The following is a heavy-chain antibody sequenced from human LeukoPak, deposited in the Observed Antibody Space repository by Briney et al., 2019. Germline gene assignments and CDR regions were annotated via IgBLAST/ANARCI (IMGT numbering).Heavy chain of an antibody. J-gene: IGHJ5*02. D-gene: IGHD3-16*01. CDR3: ARQDYWGWFAP. V-gene: IGHV4-4*09. CDR1: GGSISSYY. Sequence: SKTLSLTCTVSGGSISSYYWAWIRQTPGKGLEWIGYIYPDGSTKYNPSLKSRGAISVDTSNNQFSLKVTSMTAADTAVYYCARQDYWGWFAPWGQGTLVIVSS. CDR2: IYPDGST.